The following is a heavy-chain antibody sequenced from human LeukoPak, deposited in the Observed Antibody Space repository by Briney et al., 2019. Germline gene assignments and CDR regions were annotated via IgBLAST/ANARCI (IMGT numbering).Heavy chain of an antibody. CDR2: IYTSGST. D-gene: IGHD5-24*01. CDR3: ARAGEMATMGDAYNWFDP. V-gene: IGHV4-59*10. Sequence: SETLSLTCAVYGGSFSGYYWSWIRQPAGKGLEWIGRIYTSGSTNYNPSLKSRVTMSVDTSKNQFSLKLSSVTAADTAVYYCARAGEMATMGDAYNWFDPWGQGTLVTVSS. J-gene: IGHJ5*02. CDR1: GGSFSGYY.